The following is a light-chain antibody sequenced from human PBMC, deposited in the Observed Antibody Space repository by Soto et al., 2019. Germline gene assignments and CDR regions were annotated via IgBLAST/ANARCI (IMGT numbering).Light chain of an antibody. Sequence: QSVLTQPPSMSAAPGQMVAISCSGTSSNIGDNSVSWYQHFPGTAPKVLIYDNNRRPSGIPDRFSGSKSGTSATLTIIGLQTGDEADYYCATWDSALSAGVFGGGTSSPS. V-gene: IGLV1-51*01. CDR2: DNN. J-gene: IGLJ3*02. CDR1: SSNIGDNS. CDR3: ATWDSALSAGV.